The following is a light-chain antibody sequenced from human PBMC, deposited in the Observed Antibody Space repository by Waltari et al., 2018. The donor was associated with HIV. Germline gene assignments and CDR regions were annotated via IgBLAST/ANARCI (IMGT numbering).Light chain of an antibody. V-gene: IGKV1-6*01. CDR1: QGVGNH. Sequence: AIQMTQSPSSLSASVGDRVTITCRASQGVGNHLGWYQQKPGKAPKLLIYAASNLQSAVPARFSGSGSGTDFTLTINTLQPEDFATYYCVHDNNDPLTFDGGTKVDIK. CDR2: AAS. CDR3: VHDNNDPLT. J-gene: IGKJ4*01.